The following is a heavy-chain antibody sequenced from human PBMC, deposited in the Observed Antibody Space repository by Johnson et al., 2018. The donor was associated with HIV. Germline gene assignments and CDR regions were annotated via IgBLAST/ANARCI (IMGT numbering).Heavy chain of an antibody. Sequence: QVQLVESGGGLVQPGGSLRLSCSASGFSFSNYAMDWVRQAPGKGLEWVSLISSDGNNKNYADSVKGRFTISRDNSKNTLFLQMNSLRAEDTAVYYCAKGGHYYDIVPLDIWGQGTMVTVSS. CDR2: ISSDGNNK. CDR1: GFSFSNYA. D-gene: IGHD3-22*01. CDR3: AKGGHYYDIVPLDI. J-gene: IGHJ3*02. V-gene: IGHV3-30*18.